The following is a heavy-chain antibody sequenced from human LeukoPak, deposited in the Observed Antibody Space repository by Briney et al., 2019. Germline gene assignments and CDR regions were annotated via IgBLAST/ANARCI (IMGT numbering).Heavy chain of an antibody. V-gene: IGHV3-30*18. CDR2: ISYDGSNK. CDR1: GFTFSSYG. Sequence: GRSLRLSCAASGFTFSSYGMHWVRQAPGEGLEWVAVISYDGSNKYYADSVKGRFTISRDNSKNTLYLQMNSLRAEDTAVYYCAKGAMVITFGGVIDEGYYFDYWGQGTLVTVSS. CDR3: AKGAMVITFGGVIDEGYYFDY. J-gene: IGHJ4*02. D-gene: IGHD3-16*02.